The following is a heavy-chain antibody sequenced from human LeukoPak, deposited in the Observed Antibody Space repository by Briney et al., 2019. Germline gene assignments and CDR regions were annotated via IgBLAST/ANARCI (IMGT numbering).Heavy chain of an antibody. CDR3: AKDAPAMVTYYYYYMDV. CDR2: IRYDGSNK. D-gene: IGHD5-18*01. Sequence: PGGSLRLSCAASGFTFSSHWMSWVRQAPGKGLEWVAFIRYDGSNKYYADSVKGRFTISRDNSKNTLYLQMNSLRAEDTAVYYCAKDAPAMVTYYYYYMDVWGKGTTVTISS. CDR1: GFTFSSHW. J-gene: IGHJ6*03. V-gene: IGHV3-30*02.